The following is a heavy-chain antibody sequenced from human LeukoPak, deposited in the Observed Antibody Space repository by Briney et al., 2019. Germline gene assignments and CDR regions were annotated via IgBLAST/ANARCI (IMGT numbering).Heavy chain of an antibody. D-gene: IGHD3-10*01. Sequence: ASVKVSCKASGYTFTSYAMHWVRQAPGQRLEWMGWSNAGNGNTKYSQKFQGRVTITRDTSASTAYMELSSLRSEDTAVYYCAKFDAPLGWFGELSAFDIWGQGTMVTVS. CDR1: GYTFTSYA. V-gene: IGHV1-3*01. CDR2: SNAGNGNT. J-gene: IGHJ3*02. CDR3: AKFDAPLGWFGELSAFDI.